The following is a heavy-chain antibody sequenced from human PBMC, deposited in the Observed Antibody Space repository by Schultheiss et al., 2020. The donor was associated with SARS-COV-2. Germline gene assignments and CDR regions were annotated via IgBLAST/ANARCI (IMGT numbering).Heavy chain of an antibody. CDR3: ARGIPLAGYWYFDL. J-gene: IGHJ2*01. Sequence: SETLSLTCTVSGGSISSSSYYWGWIRQPAGKGLEWIGRIYTSGSTDYNPSLKSRVTISVDTSKNQFSLKLSSLTAADTAVYYCARGIPLAGYWYFDLWGRGTLVTVSS. V-gene: IGHV4-61*02. CDR1: GGSISSSSYY. CDR2: IYTSGST. D-gene: IGHD6-19*01.